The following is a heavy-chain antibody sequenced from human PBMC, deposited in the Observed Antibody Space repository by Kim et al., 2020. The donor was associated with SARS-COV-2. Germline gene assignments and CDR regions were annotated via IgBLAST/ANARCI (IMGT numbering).Heavy chain of an antibody. Sequence: GGSLRLSCAASGFTFDDYAMHWVRQAPGKGLEWVSGISWNSGSIGYAYSVKGRFTISRDNAKNSLYLQMNSLRAEDTALYYCAKSGSGSYWVGDAFDIWGQGTMVTVSS. CDR3: AKSGSGSYWVGDAFDI. D-gene: IGHD1-26*01. V-gene: IGHV3-9*01. J-gene: IGHJ3*02. CDR2: ISWNSGSI. CDR1: GFTFDDYA.